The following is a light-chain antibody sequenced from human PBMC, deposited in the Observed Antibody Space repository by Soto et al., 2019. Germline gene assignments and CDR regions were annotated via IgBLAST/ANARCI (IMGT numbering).Light chain of an antibody. J-gene: IGKJ5*01. Sequence: EIVLTQSPGTLSLSPGERATLSCRASHSVSSSYLAWYQQKPGQAPRLLIYGASSRATGSPDRFSGSGSGTDFTLTISRLEPEDFAVYYCQQYGSLPPITFGQGTRLEIK. V-gene: IGKV3-20*01. CDR1: HSVSSSY. CDR3: QQYGSLPPIT. CDR2: GAS.